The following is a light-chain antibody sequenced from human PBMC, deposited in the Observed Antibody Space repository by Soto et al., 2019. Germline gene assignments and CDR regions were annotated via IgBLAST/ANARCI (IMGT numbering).Light chain of an antibody. CDR1: QSILYSSNNKRY. CDR2: WAS. Sequence: DIVMTQSPDALAVSVGERATIKCKSSQSILYSSNNKRYLAWYQQKPGQSPKLLIYWASTRESGVPDRFSGSGSGTDFTLTISSLQPEDFATYYCQHTESYPSTFGGGTKVDIK. V-gene: IGKV4-1*01. J-gene: IGKJ4*01. CDR3: QHTESYPST.